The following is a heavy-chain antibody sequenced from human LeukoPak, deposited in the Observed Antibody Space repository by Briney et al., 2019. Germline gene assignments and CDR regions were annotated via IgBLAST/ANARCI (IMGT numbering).Heavy chain of an antibody. CDR1: GFTFDDYA. V-gene: IGHV3-9*01. CDR2: ISWNSGSI. J-gene: IGHJ4*02. CDR3: AKDNRYGSGSYYNKAGFDY. D-gene: IGHD3-10*01. Sequence: GGSLRLSCAASGFTFDDYAMHWVRQAPGKGLEWVSGISWNSGSIGYADSVKGRFTISRDNAKNSLYLQMNSLRAEDTALYYCAKDNRYGSGSYYNKAGFDYWGQGTLVTVSS.